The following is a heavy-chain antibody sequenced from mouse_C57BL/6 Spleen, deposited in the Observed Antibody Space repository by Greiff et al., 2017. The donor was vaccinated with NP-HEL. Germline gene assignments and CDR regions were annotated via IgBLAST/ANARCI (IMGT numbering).Heavy chain of an antibody. D-gene: IGHD2-4*01. CDR3: ARYGDYDPYYAMDY. V-gene: IGHV1-81*01. J-gene: IGHJ4*01. Sequence: VQLQQSGAELARPGASVKLSCKASGYTFTSYGISWVKQRTGQGLEWIGEIYPRSGNPYYNEKFKGKATLTADKSSSTAYMELRSLTSEDSAVDFCARYGDYDPYYAMDYWGQGTSVTVSS. CDR1: GYTFTSYG. CDR2: IYPRSGNP.